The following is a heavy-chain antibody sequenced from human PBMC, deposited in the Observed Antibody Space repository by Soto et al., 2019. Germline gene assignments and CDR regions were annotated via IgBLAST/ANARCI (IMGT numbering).Heavy chain of an antibody. CDR2: ISYDGSNK. V-gene: IGHV3-30*03. J-gene: IGHJ4*02. CDR1: GFTFSHYG. CDR3: ARYSGKYQGPIDY. D-gene: IGHD1-26*01. Sequence: QVQLVESGGGVVQPGRSLRLSCAASGFTFSHYGIHWVRQAPGKGLEWLAVISYDGSNKHYADSVKGRFTVSRDNSKNTLYLQMNSLRAEDTAVYFCARYSGKYQGPIDYWGQGTQVTVSS.